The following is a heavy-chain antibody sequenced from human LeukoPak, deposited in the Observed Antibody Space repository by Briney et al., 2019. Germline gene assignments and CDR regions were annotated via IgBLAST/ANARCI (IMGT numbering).Heavy chain of an antibody. J-gene: IGHJ4*02. Sequence: QPGRSLRLSCAASGFTFSSYGMHWVRQAPGKGLEWVAVIWYDGSNKYYADSVKGRFTISRDNSKNTLYLQMNSLRAEDTAVYYCAREHSGSYSYYFDYWGQGTQVTVSS. D-gene: IGHD1-26*01. V-gene: IGHV3-33*01. CDR2: IWYDGSNK. CDR1: GFTFSSYG. CDR3: AREHSGSYSYYFDY.